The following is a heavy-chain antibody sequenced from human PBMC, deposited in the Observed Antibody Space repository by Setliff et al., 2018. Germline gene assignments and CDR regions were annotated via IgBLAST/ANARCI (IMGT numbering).Heavy chain of an antibody. CDR3: ARAPRYFASTGYYFDG. CDR1: GGSISTNSYY. J-gene: IGHJ4*02. CDR2: MYFSGST. V-gene: IGHV4-39*07. Sequence: PSETLSLTCTVSGGSISTNSYYWGWIRQPPGKGLEWIGSMYFSGSTYYNPSLKSRVTISIEKSKNQFSLKVTSVTAADTAVYYCARAPRYFASTGYYFDGWGQGTLVTVSS. D-gene: IGHD2-8*02.